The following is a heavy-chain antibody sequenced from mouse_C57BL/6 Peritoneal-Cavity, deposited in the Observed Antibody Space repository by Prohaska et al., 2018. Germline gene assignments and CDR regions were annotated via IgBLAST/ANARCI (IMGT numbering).Heavy chain of an antibody. CDR2: INSDGSAI. CDR3: MRYGNYWYFDV. J-gene: IGHJ1*03. Sequence: EVQRLETGGGLVQPGGSRGLSCEGSGFTFSGFWMSWVGQTPGKYLEWIGDINSDGSAINYAPSIKDRFTIFRDNDKSTLYLQMSNVRSEDTATYFCMRYGNYWYFDVWGTGTTVTVSS. V-gene: IGHV11-2*01. D-gene: IGHD2-1*01. CDR1: GFTFSGFW.